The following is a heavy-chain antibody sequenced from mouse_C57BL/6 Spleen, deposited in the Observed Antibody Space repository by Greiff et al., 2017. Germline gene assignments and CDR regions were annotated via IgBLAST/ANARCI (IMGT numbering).Heavy chain of an antibody. CDR3: ARDYGSSLYYAMDY. V-gene: IGHV1-39*01. Sequence: VQLKESGPELVKPGASVKISCKASGYSFTDYNMNWVKQSNGKSLEWIGVINPNYGTTSYNQKFKGKATLTVDQSSSTAYMQLNSLTSEDSAVYYCARDYGSSLYYAMDYWGQGTSVTVSS. CDR1: GYSFTDYN. D-gene: IGHD1-1*01. CDR2: INPNYGTT. J-gene: IGHJ4*01.